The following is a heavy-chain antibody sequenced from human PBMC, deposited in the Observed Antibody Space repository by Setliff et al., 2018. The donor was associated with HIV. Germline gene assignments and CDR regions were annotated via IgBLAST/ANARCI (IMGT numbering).Heavy chain of an antibody. V-gene: IGHV1-18*01. Sequence: ASVKVSCKTSGFTFTSYGITWVRQAPGQGLEWMGWMSTYNGHTNYAQKLQGRVNMTTDTSTSTAYMELRSLRSDDTAVYYCARVFWPYSSSRFDYWGRGTLVTVSS. CDR1: GFTFTSYG. CDR2: MSTYNGHT. CDR3: ARVFWPYSSSRFDY. J-gene: IGHJ4*02. D-gene: IGHD6-6*01.